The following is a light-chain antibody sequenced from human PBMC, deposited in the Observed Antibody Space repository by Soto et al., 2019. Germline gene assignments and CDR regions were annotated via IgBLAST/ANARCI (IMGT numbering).Light chain of an antibody. J-gene: IGKJ4*01. CDR1: QDITNY. CDR2: DAA. CDR3: QQYDNRPLT. Sequence: DIQLTQSPPSLSASVGDAVTITGQASQDITNYLDWYQQRSGKSPKLLIFDAANLERGVPSRFSGSGSGTHFTFTISILQPEDGATYYCQQYDNRPLTFGGGTKVE. V-gene: IGKV1-33*01.